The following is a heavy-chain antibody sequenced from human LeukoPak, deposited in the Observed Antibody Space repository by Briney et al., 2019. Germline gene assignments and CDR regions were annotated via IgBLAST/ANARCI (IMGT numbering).Heavy chain of an antibody. CDR3: AGLGASGNGYLSWFDP. J-gene: IGHJ5*02. CDR2: IYYSGNS. D-gene: IGHD3-22*01. V-gene: IGHV4-59*01. Sequence: MASETLSLTCTVSGVSISTYYWSWIRQPPGKGLEWIGYIYYSGNSNYNPSLKSRVTISVDTSKNQFSLKLSSVTAADTAVYYCAGLGASGNGYLSWFDPWGQGTLVTVSS. CDR1: GVSISTYY.